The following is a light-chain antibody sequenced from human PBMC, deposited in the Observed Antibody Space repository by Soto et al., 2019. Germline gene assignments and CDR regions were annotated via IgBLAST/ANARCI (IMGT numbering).Light chain of an antibody. CDR1: QRISLF. Sequence: DIQMTQSPSSLSASVGDTVTITCRASQRISLFLNWYQQKPGKAPKLLIYAASTLQSGVPSRFSGNGSGTDFTLTIISLQPEDFATYYCHQTDTSPETFGQGTKLEIK. J-gene: IGKJ1*01. CDR3: HQTDTSPET. V-gene: IGKV1-39*01. CDR2: AAS.